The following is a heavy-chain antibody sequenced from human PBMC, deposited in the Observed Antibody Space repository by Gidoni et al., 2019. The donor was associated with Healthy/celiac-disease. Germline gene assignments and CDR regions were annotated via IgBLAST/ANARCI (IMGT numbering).Heavy chain of an antibody. D-gene: IGHD6-19*01. CDR1: GFTLSSYA. V-gene: IGHV3-23*04. Sequence: EVQLVESGGGLVQPGGSLRLHGAASGFTLSSYARSWVRQSRGKGLVWVSAISGCVGSTYYAGSVKGRFPISRDNSKNTLYLQMNSLRAEDTAVYYCAKDAPMAVAGTVDAFDIWGQGTMVTVSS. J-gene: IGHJ3*02. CDR2: ISGCVGST. CDR3: AKDAPMAVAGTVDAFDI.